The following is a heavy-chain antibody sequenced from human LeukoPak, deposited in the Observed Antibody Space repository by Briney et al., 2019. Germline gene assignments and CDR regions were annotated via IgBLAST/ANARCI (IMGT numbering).Heavy chain of an antibody. Sequence: PGGSLRLSCAASGFTFSSYSMSWVRQAPGKGLEWVSVIYSGGSTYYADSVKGRFTISRDNSKNTLYLQMNSLRAEDTAVYYCARDQYSSGWYGYFQHWGQGTLVTVSS. J-gene: IGHJ1*01. CDR1: GFTFSSYS. D-gene: IGHD6-19*01. CDR3: ARDQYSSGWYGYFQH. V-gene: IGHV3-66*01. CDR2: IYSGGST.